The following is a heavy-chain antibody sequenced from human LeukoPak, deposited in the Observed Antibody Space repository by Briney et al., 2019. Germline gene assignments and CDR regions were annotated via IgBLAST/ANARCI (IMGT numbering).Heavy chain of an antibody. CDR3: ARVFDI. CDR2: IYTSGST. J-gene: IGHJ3*02. V-gene: IGHV4-61*02. Sequence: SSETLSLTCTVSGGSISSGSYYWSWIRQPAGKGLEWIGRIYTSGSTNYNPSLKSRITISVDTSKNQFSLKLSSVTAADTAVYYCARVFDIWGQGTMVTVSS. CDR1: GGSISSGSYY.